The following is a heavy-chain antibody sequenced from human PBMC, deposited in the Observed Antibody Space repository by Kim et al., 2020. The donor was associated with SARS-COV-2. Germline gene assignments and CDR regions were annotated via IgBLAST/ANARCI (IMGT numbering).Heavy chain of an antibody. J-gene: IGHJ3*02. V-gene: IGHV3-33*06. D-gene: IGHD3-10*01. CDR1: GFTFSSYG. CDR3: AKDHNFRVTMVRGVIISAFDI. Sequence: GGSLRLSCAASGFTFSSYGMHWVRQAPGKGLEWVAVIWYDGSNKYYADSVKGRFTISRDNSKNTLYLQMNSLRAEDTAVYYCAKDHNFRVTMVRGVIISAFDIWGQGTMVTVSS. CDR2: IWYDGSNK.